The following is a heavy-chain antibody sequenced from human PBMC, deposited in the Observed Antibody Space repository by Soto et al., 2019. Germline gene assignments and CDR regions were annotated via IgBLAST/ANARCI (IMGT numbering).Heavy chain of an antibody. CDR2: ISGSGGST. CDR3: AKARREVGATSYFDY. V-gene: IGHV3-23*01. J-gene: IGHJ4*02. D-gene: IGHD1-26*01. Sequence: GSLRLSCAASGFTFSSYAMSWVRQAPGKGLEWVSAISGSGGSTYYADSVKGRFTISRDNSKNTLYLQMNSLRAEDTAVYYCAKARREVGATSYFDYWGQGTLVTVSS. CDR1: GFTFSSYA.